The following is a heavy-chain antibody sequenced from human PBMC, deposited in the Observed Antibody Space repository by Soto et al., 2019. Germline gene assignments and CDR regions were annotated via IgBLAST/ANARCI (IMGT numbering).Heavy chain of an antibody. V-gene: IGHV4-4*02. CDR1: GGSISSSHW. CDR3: ARVVLTITRGAFDA. J-gene: IGHJ3*01. D-gene: IGHD3-9*01. Sequence: QVQLQESGPGLVKPSGTLSLTCAVSGGSISSSHWWTWVRQSPGKGLEYIGEISHSGTSNSNPSLKCRMTLSVDKSKNHFSLTLTSVTAADTAVYYCARVVLTITRGAFDAWGQGTLVIVSS. CDR2: ISHSGTS.